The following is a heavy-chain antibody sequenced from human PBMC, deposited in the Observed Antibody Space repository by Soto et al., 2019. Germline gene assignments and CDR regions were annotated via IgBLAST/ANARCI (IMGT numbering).Heavy chain of an antibody. V-gene: IGHV1-69*12. Sequence: QVQLVQSGAEVKKPGSSVKVSCKASGGTFSSYAISWVRQAPGQGLEWMGGIIPIFGTANYAQKFQGRVTITADESTSTAYMELSSLRSEDTAVYYCARKGAVTNYYYYYGMDVWGQGTTVTVSS. D-gene: IGHD6-19*01. CDR2: IIPIFGTA. CDR1: GGTFSSYA. J-gene: IGHJ6*02. CDR3: ARKGAVTNYYYYYGMDV.